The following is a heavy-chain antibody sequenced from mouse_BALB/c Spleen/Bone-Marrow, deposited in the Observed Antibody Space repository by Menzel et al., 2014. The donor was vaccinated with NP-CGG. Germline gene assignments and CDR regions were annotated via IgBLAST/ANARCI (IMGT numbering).Heavy chain of an antibody. Sequence: EVQVQQSGAELVKPGASVKLSCTASGFNIKDTYMHWVKQRPEQGLEWIGRIDPANGNTKYDPKFQGKATITADTSSNTAYLQLSSLTSEDTAVYYCANYYYGSSLFAYWGQGTLVTASA. D-gene: IGHD1-1*01. J-gene: IGHJ3*01. CDR2: IDPANGNT. CDR3: ANYYYGSSLFAY. CDR1: GFNIKDTY. V-gene: IGHV14-3*02.